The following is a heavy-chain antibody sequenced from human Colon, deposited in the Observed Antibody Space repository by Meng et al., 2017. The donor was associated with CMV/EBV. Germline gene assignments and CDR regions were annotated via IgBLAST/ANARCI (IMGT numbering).Heavy chain of an antibody. Sequence: SVKVSCKTSGYTFTDYYIHWVRQAPGQGLEWMGWIKPISGGTNYAPKFQGRVTMTRDTSISTAHMELSSLRFDDTAVYYCAREGVTTTDDAFDNWGQGTMVTVSS. V-gene: IGHV1-2*02. CDR2: IKPISGGT. D-gene: IGHD4-17*01. CDR3: AREGVTTTDDAFDN. J-gene: IGHJ3*02. CDR1: GYTFTDYY.